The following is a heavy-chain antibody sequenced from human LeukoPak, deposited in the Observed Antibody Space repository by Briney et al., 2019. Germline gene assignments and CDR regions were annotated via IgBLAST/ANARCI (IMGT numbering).Heavy chain of an antibody. V-gene: IGHV3-48*01. CDR2: ISSGGITM. CDR3: ARDQFYDFWSGYDY. D-gene: IGHD3-3*01. Sequence: PGGSLRLSCTTSVFPFSRYSMNWVRQAPGKGLEWVSYISSGGITMYYADSVKGRFTISRDNAKNSLYLQMNSLRAEDTAVYYCARDQFYDFWSGYDYWGQGTLVTVSS. J-gene: IGHJ4*02. CDR1: VFPFSRYS.